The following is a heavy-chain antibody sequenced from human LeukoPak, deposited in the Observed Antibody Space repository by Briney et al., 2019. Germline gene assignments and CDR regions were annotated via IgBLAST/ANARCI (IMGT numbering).Heavy chain of an antibody. J-gene: IGHJ4*02. Sequence: GGSLRLSCAASGFTFSRCAMHWVRQAPGKGLEWAAVISYDGSNKYYADSVKGRFTISRDNSKNTLYLQMDTLRAEDTAVYYCARDRGTGIQLWLRGSGLDYWGQGTLVTVSS. CDR3: ARDRGTGIQLWLRGSGLDY. CDR2: ISYDGSNK. D-gene: IGHD5-18*01. CDR1: GFTFSRCA. V-gene: IGHV3-30-3*01.